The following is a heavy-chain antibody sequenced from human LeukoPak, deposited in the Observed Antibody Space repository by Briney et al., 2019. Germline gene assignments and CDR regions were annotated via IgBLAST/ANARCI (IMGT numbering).Heavy chain of an antibody. CDR2: DRTTAQSTKSA. D-gene: IGHD5-24*01. Sequence: GSTRRLACVASAFTFGSHCKHWFRQDSMKGLVAKSNDRTTAQSTKSADYADSVKGRVTISRDDGKNSLYLHMNSLRDDDTFFFQAEDGIRDAFDYWGQGILVTVSS. CDR1: AFTFGSHC. J-gene: IGHJ4*02. CDR3: EDGIRDAFDY. V-gene: IGHV3-48*02.